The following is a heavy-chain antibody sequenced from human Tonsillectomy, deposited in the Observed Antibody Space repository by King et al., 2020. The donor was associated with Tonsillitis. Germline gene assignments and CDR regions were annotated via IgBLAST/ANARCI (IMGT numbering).Heavy chain of an antibody. Sequence: QLVQSGGGLIHPGGSLRLSCAASGFTVSSNYMSWVRQAPGKGLEWVSVIYSGGSTYYADSVKGRFTISRDNSKNTLYLQMNSLRAEDTAVYYCVSSSTSSAEAYYYYGMDVWGQGTTVTVSS. J-gene: IGHJ6*02. CDR3: VSSSTSSAEAYYYYGMDV. CDR2: IYSGGST. CDR1: GFTVSSNY. V-gene: IGHV3-53*01. D-gene: IGHD2-2*01.